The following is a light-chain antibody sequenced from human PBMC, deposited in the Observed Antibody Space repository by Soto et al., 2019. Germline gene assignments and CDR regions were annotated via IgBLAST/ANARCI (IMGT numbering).Light chain of an antibody. Sequence: QSALSQPPSVSGTPGQRVSISCSGGGSHIAPSSINWYQQVAGMAPKLLIHGTNQRPSGVTDRFSASKSGTSASLAISGLQSDDEADYYCAAWDARLIGWVFGGGTQLTVL. V-gene: IGLV1-44*01. CDR2: GTN. CDR1: GSHIAPSS. CDR3: AAWDARLIGWV. J-gene: IGLJ3*02.